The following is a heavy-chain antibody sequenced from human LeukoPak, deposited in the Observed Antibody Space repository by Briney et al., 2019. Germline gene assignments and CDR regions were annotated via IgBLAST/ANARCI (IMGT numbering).Heavy chain of an antibody. J-gene: IGHJ6*03. CDR1: GFTFGGYA. CDR3: TRGTWYSNYYYYMDV. Sequence: PGGSLRLSCTASGFTFGGYAMSWFRQAPGKGLEWVGLIRSKAYGGTTEYAASVKGRFTISRDDSKSIAYLQMNSLKTEDTAVYYCTRGTWYSNYYYYMDVWGKGTTVTVSS. V-gene: IGHV3-49*03. CDR2: IRSKAYGGTT. D-gene: IGHD4-11*01.